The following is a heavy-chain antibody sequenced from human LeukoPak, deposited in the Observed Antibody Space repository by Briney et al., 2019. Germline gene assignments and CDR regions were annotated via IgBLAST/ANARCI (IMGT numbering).Heavy chain of an antibody. V-gene: IGHV3-23*01. J-gene: IGHJ6*02. Sequence: GESLRLSCAASGFTFSNFALSWVRQAPGKGLEWVSAISGSGDSTYYADSAKGRFTISRDTSKSTLYLQMNSLRAEDTAVYYCAKALGGYYYYYGMDVWGQGTTVTVSS. CDR2: ISGSGDST. CDR1: GFTFSNFA. CDR3: AKALGGYYYYYGMDV.